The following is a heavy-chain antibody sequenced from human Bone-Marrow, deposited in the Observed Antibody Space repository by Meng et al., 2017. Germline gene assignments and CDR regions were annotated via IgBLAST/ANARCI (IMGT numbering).Heavy chain of an antibody. J-gene: IGHJ4*02. CDR3: ARVWFGELLHLDY. CDR2: INPNSGGT. Sequence: SVKVSCKASGYTFTGYYMHWVRQAPGQGLEWMGWINPNSGGTNYAQKFQGRVTMTRDTSISTAYMELSRLRSDDTAVYYCARVWFGELLHLDYWGQGTLVTVSS. CDR1: GYTFTGYY. D-gene: IGHD3-10*01. V-gene: IGHV1-2*02.